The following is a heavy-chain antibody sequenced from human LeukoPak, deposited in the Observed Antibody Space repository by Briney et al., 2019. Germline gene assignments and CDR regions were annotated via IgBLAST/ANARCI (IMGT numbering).Heavy chain of an antibody. CDR1: GFISSSYW. J-gene: IGHJ4*02. D-gene: IGHD1-26*01. CDR2: IKSDGTST. V-gene: IGHV3-74*01. CDR3: AKGGASLFDY. Sequence: GGSLRLSCAASGFISSSYWMHWVRQAPGKGLVWVSRIKSDGTSTNYADSVKGRFTISRDNAKNTLHLQMNSLRADDTAVYYCAKGGASLFDYWGQGTLVTVSS.